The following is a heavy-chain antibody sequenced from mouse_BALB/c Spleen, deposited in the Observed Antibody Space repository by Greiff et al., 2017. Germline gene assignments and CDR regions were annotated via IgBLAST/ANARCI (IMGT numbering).Heavy chain of an antibody. V-gene: IGHV5-9-3*01. Sequence: RLEWVATISSGGSYTYYPDSVKGRFTISRDNAKNTLYLQMSSLRSEDTAMYYCARDGSPYFDVWGAGTTVTVSS. CDR2: ISSGGSYT. D-gene: IGHD2-3*01. CDR3: ARDGSPYFDV. J-gene: IGHJ1*01.